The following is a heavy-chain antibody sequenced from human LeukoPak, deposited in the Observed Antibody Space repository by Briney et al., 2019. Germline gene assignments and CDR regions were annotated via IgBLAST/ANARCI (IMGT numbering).Heavy chain of an antibody. Sequence: SETLSLTCTVSGGSISSGGYYWSWIRQHPGKGLEWIGYIYYSGSTYYNPSLKSRVTISVDTSKNKFSLKLSSVTAADTAVYYCARGATMVRGVIIYFDYWGQGTLVTVSS. V-gene: IGHV4-31*03. CDR2: IYYSGST. D-gene: IGHD3-10*01. J-gene: IGHJ4*02. CDR1: GGSISSGGYY. CDR3: ARGATMVRGVIIYFDY.